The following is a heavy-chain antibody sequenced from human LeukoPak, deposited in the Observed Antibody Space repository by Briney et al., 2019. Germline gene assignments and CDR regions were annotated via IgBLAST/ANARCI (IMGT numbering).Heavy chain of an antibody. CDR2: ISGSGGST. CDR1: GFTFSSYA. J-gene: IGHJ6*03. Sequence: GGSLRLSCAASGFTFSSYAMSWVRQAPGKGLEWVSAISGSGGSTYYADSVKGRFTISRDNSKNTLYLQMNSLRAEDTAVYYCAKDQYCSSTSCYTGLAYGYYYYYMDVWGKGTTVTVSS. CDR3: AKDQYCSSTSCYTGLAYGYYYYYMDV. V-gene: IGHV3-23*01. D-gene: IGHD2-2*02.